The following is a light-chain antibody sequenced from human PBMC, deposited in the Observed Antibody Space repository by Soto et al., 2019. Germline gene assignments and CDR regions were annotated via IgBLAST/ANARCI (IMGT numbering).Light chain of an antibody. V-gene: IGLV2-11*01. CDR3: CSYAGSYYV. CDR1: SSDVGGYNY. J-gene: IGLJ1*01. Sequence: QSALTQPRSVSGSPGQSVTISCTGTSSDVGGYNYVSWYQQHPGKAPKLMSYDVSKRPSGVTDRFSGSKSGNTASLTISGLQAEDEADYYCCSYAGSYYVFGTGTKLTVL. CDR2: DVS.